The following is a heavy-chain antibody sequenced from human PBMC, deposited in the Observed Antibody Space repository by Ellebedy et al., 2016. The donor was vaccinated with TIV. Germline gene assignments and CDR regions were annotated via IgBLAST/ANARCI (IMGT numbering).Heavy chain of an antibody. CDR1: GFTFSSYG. V-gene: IGHV3-33*01. D-gene: IGHD4-17*01. CDR3: ARDYGDYVGWFDP. CDR2: IWYDGSNK. Sequence: GGSLRLSXAASGFTFSSYGMHWVRQAPGKGLEWVAVIWYDGSNKYYADSVKGRFTISRDNSKNTLYLQMNSLRAEDTAVYYCARDYGDYVGWFDPWGQGTLVTVSS. J-gene: IGHJ5*02.